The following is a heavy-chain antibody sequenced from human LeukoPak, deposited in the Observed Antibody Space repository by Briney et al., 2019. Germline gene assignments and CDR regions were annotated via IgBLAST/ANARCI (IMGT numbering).Heavy chain of an antibody. CDR1: GITLSNYG. Sequence: GGSLRLSCAVSGITLSNYGMSWVRQAPGKGLEWVAGVSDSGGSTKYADSVKGRFPISRDNPKNTLYLQMNSLRAEDTAVYFCAKRGVVIRVILVGFHKEAYYFDSWGQGALVTVSS. CDR3: AKRGVVIRVILVGFHKEAYYFDS. D-gene: IGHD3-22*01. J-gene: IGHJ4*02. CDR2: VSDSGGST. V-gene: IGHV3-23*01.